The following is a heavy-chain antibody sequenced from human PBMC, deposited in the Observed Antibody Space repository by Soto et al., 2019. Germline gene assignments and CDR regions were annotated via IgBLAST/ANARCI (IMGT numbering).Heavy chain of an antibody. Sequence: PSETLSLTCTVSGGSITNYYWTWIRQTPGKGLEWIGYVYYTGSTNYNPSLKSRVHISIDTSKNEFYLNLTSVTAAEAAIYYCARVLPRRYSNLAFDYWGQGTLVTVSS. J-gene: IGHJ4*02. CDR3: ARVLPRRYSNLAFDY. V-gene: IGHV4-59*12. CDR1: GGSITNYY. CDR2: VYYTGST. D-gene: IGHD3-9*01.